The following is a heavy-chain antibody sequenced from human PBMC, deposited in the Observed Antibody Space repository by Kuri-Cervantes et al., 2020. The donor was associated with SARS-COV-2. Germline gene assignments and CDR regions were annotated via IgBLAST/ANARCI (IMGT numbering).Heavy chain of an antibody. Sequence: SETLSLTCTVSGGSISSYYWSWIRQPPGKGLEWIGYIYCSGSTNYNPSLKSRVTISVDTSKNQFSLKLSSVTAADTAVYYCARHFYGGNAIFQYWGQGTLVTVSS. CDR1: GGSISSYY. V-gene: IGHV4-59*08. J-gene: IGHJ4*02. D-gene: IGHD4-23*01. CDR2: IYCSGST. CDR3: ARHFYGGNAIFQY.